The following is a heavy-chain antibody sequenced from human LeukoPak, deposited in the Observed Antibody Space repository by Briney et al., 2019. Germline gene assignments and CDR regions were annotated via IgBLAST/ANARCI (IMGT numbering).Heavy chain of an antibody. CDR2: IYHSGST. CDR1: GGSISSGGYY. V-gene: IGHV4-30-2*01. Sequence: PSETLSLTCTVSGGSISSGGYYWSWIRQPPGKGLEWIGYIYHSGSTYYNPSLKSRVTISVDRSKNQFSLKLSSVTAADTAVYYCARGLEGFDYWGQGTLVTVSS. CDR3: ARGLEGFDY. J-gene: IGHJ4*02.